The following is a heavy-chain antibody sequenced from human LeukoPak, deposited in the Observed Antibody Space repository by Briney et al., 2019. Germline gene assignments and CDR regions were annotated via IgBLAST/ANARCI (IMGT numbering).Heavy chain of an antibody. CDR3: ARRGSSWYVVNY. J-gene: IGHJ4*02. CDR2: IYYSGST. Sequence: SETLSLTCTVSGGSISSGGYYWSWIRQHPGKGLEWIGYIYYSGSTYYNPSLKSRVTISVDTSKNQFSLKLSSVTAADTAVYYCARRGSSWYVVNYWGQGTLVTVSS. CDR1: GGSISSGGYY. D-gene: IGHD6-13*01. V-gene: IGHV4-31*03.